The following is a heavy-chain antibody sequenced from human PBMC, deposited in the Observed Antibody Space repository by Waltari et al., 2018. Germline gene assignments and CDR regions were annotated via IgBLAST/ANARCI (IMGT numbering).Heavy chain of an antibody. J-gene: IGHJ4*02. D-gene: IGHD6-13*01. CDR1: GHSIRSEYF. CDR2: IYTSGLT. V-gene: IGHV4-4*07. Sequence: QVQLQESGPGLVKPSETLSLTCAVFGHSIRSEYFWGWIRQPPGKGLEWIGRIYTSGLTNYNPSLKSRVTMSVYTSKNQFSLKLSSVTAADTAVYYCARDSLVGSSWYEGYYFDYWGQGTLVTVSS. CDR3: ARDSLVGSSWYEGYYFDY.